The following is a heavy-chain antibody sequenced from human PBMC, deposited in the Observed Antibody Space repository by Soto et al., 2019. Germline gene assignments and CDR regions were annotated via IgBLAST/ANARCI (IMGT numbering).Heavy chain of an antibody. D-gene: IGHD6-19*01. CDR3: ARLISGWYFYFDY. CDR1: GFTFSSYW. Sequence: GGSLRLSCAASGFTFSSYWMSWVRQAPGKGLEWVANIKQDGSEKYYVDSVKGRFTISRDNAKNSLYLQMNSLRAEDTAVYYCARLISGWYFYFDYWGQGTLVTVSS. CDR2: IKQDGSEK. V-gene: IGHV3-7*01. J-gene: IGHJ4*02.